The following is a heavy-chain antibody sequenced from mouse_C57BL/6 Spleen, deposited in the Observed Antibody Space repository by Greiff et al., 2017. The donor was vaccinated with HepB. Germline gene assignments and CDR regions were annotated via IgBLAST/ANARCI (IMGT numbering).Heavy chain of an antibody. CDR2: ISYDGSN. CDR3: ARPSTVVDFDV. D-gene: IGHD1-1*01. J-gene: IGHJ1*03. CDR1: GYSITSGYY. V-gene: IGHV3-6*01. Sequence: EVQLQESGPGLVKPSQSLSLTCSVTGYSITSGYYWNWIRQFPGNKLEWMGYISYDGSNNYNPSLKNRISITRDTSKNQFFLKLNSVTTEDTATYYCARPSTVVDFDVWGTGTTVTVSS.